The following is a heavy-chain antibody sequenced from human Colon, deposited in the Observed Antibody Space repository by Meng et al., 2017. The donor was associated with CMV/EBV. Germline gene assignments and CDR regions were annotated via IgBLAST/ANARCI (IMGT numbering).Heavy chain of an antibody. Sequence: GESLKISCAASGFTFASHTMTWVRQAPGKGLEWVSSIASHKSQIYYADSVKGRFTISRDDAQNSLHLQMNSLRAEDSAVYYCAREWRTATVTTRVYFDMWGQGTMVTVSS. J-gene: IGHJ3*02. CDR1: GFTFASHT. CDR3: AREWRTATVTTRVYFDM. V-gene: IGHV3-21*01. CDR2: IASHKSQI. D-gene: IGHD4-17*01.